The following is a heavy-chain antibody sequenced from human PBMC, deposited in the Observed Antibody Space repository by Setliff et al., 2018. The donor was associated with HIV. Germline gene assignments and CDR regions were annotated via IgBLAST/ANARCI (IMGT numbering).Heavy chain of an antibody. Sequence: PSETLSLTCTVSGGSISSYYWSWIRQPPGKGLEWIGYIYTSGGTNYNPSLKSRVTISLDTSRNQFSLKLGSVTAADTAMYYCAREHCSGGSCNGFDIWGQGTMVTVSS. V-gene: IGHV4-4*09. D-gene: IGHD2-15*01. CDR3: AREHCSGGSCNGFDI. CDR1: GGSISSYY. CDR2: IYTSGGT. J-gene: IGHJ3*02.